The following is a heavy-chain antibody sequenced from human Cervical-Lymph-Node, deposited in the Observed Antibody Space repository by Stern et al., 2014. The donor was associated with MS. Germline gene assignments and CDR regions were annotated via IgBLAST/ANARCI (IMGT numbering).Heavy chain of an antibody. CDR1: GYTFTGYY. J-gene: IGHJ5*02. CDR3: ARWIAARSFWFDP. CDR2: INPNSGGT. Sequence: VQLVESGAEVKKPGASVKVSCKASGYTFTGYYMHWVRQAPGQGLEWMGWINPNSGGTNYAQKFQGRVTMTRDTSISTAYMELSRLRSDDTAVYYCARWIAARSFWFDPWGQGTLVTVSS. V-gene: IGHV1-2*02. D-gene: IGHD6-6*01.